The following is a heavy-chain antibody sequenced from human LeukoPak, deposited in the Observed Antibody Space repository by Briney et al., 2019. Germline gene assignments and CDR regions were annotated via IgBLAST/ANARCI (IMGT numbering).Heavy chain of an antibody. D-gene: IGHD1-1*01. Sequence: GGSLRLSCAASGFTFSSYGMHGVRQAPGKGLEWVAVIWYDGSNKYYADSVKGRFTISRDNSKNTLYLQMNSLRAEDTAVYYCARDPQLEHLFDYWGQGTLVTVSS. CDR2: IWYDGSNK. CDR1: GFTFSSYG. J-gene: IGHJ4*02. CDR3: ARDPQLEHLFDY. V-gene: IGHV3-33*01.